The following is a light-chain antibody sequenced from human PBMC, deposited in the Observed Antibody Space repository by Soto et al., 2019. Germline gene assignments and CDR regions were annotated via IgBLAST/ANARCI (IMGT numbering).Light chain of an antibody. V-gene: IGLV2-14*01. CDR1: SSDVGGYNY. Sequence: QSGLSLPASGRGSPGKSITISCTGTSSDVGGYNYVSWYQQHPGKAPKLMIYEVSNRPSGVSNRFSGSKSANTASLTISGLQAEDEADYYCSSYTSSSTLYVFGTGTKVTVL. CDR3: SSYTSSSTLYV. CDR2: EVS. J-gene: IGLJ1*01.